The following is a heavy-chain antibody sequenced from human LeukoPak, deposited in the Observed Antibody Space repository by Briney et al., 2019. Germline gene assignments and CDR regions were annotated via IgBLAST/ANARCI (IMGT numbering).Heavy chain of an antibody. Sequence: ASVKVSCKASGYTFTSYDINWVRQATGQGLEWMGWMNPNSGNTGYAQKFQGRVTITRNTSISTAYMELSSLRSEDTAVYYCARGRLLRFLEWLLSYYFDYWGQGTLVTASS. CDR2: MNPNSGNT. J-gene: IGHJ4*02. D-gene: IGHD3-3*01. CDR3: ARGRLLRFLEWLLSYYFDY. CDR1: GYTFTSYD. V-gene: IGHV1-8*03.